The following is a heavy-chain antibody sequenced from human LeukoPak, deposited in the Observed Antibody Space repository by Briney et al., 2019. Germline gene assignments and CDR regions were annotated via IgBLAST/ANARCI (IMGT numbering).Heavy chain of an antibody. J-gene: IGHJ4*02. Sequence: SETLSLTCTVSGDSTSSGDYYWSWIRQPAGKGLEWIGRISSSGSTNYNPSLKSRVTISVDTSKNQFSLKLSSVTAADTAVYYCARDRLRWPKIDYWGQGTLVTASS. D-gene: IGHD4-23*01. CDR1: GDSTSSGDYY. CDR3: ARDRLRWPKIDY. CDR2: ISSSGST. V-gene: IGHV4-61*02.